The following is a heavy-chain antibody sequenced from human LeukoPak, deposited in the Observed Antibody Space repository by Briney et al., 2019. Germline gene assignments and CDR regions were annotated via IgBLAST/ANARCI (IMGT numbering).Heavy chain of an antibody. CDR1: GGSFSGYY. D-gene: IGHD6-19*01. J-gene: IGHJ4*02. Sequence: SETLSLTCAVYGGSFSGYYWSWIRQPPGKGLEWIGEINHSGSTNYNPSLKSRVTISVDTSKNQYSLKLSSVTAADTAVYYCATRLRIAVAGPLNYWGQGTLVTVSS. CDR2: INHSGST. CDR3: ATRLRIAVAGPLNY. V-gene: IGHV4-34*01.